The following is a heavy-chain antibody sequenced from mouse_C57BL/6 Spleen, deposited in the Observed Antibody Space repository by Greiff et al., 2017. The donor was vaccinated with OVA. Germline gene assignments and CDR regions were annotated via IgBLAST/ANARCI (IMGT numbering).Heavy chain of an antibody. Sequence: QVQLQQSGAELVKPGASVKISCKASGYAFSSYWMNWVKQRPGKGLEWIGQIYPGDGDTNYNGKFKGKATLTADKSSSTAYMLLSSLTAEDSAVYFCARSGYDGGVDDWGQGTSVTVSS. V-gene: IGHV1-80*01. CDR3: ARSGYDGGVDD. CDR2: IYPGDGDT. J-gene: IGHJ4*01. CDR1: GYAFSSYW. D-gene: IGHD2-2*01.